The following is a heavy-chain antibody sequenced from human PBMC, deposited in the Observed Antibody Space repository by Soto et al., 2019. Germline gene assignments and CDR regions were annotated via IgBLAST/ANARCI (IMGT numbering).Heavy chain of an antibody. CDR3: ARHGWKAVAGTDY. V-gene: IGHV3-74*01. Sequence: GSLRLSCAASGFTFISYWMHCFLQSPGKGLVWVSRINSDGSSTSYADSVKGRFTISRDNAKNTLYLQMNSLRAEDTAMYYCARHGWKAVAGTDYWGQGTLVTVSS. J-gene: IGHJ4*02. CDR1: GFTFISYW. CDR2: INSDGSST. D-gene: IGHD6-19*01.